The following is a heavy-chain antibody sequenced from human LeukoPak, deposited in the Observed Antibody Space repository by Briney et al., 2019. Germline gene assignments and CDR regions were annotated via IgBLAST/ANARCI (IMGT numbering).Heavy chain of an antibody. CDR1: GFTFSSYA. J-gene: IGHJ1*01. CDR3: AKDPWYGGKALGYFQH. V-gene: IGHV3-23*01. CDR2: ISGSGGST. D-gene: IGHD4-23*01. Sequence: GGSLRLSCAASGFTFSSYAMSWVRQAPGKGLEWVSAISGSGGSTYYADSVKGRFTISRDNSKNTLYLQMNSLRAEDTAVYYCAKDPWYGGKALGYFQHWGQGTLVTVSS.